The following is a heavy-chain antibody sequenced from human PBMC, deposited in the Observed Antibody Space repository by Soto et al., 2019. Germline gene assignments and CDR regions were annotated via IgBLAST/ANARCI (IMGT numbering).Heavy chain of an antibody. J-gene: IGHJ4*02. CDR2: IIPILGIA. CDR1: GGTFSSYT. CDR3: ARDDGLAYCGGDCYA. D-gene: IGHD2-21*02. V-gene: IGHV1-69*02. Sequence: QVQLVQSGAEVQKPGSSVKVSCKASGGTFSSYTISWVRQAPGQGLEWMGRIIPILGIANYAQKFQGRVKITADKSTSTAYMELSSLRSEDTAVYYCARDDGLAYCGGDCYAWGQGTLVTVSS.